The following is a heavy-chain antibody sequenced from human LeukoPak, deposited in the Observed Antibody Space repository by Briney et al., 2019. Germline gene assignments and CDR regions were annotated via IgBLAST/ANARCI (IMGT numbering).Heavy chain of an antibody. CDR3: ARDARLDLYVPDY. CDR2: INPNSGGT. CDR1: GGTFSSYA. Sequence: GASVKVSCKASGGTFSSYAISWVRQAPGQGLEWMGWINPNSGGTNYAQKFQGRVTMTRDTSISTAYMELSRLRSDDTAVYYCARDARLDLYVPDYWGQGTLVTVSS. D-gene: IGHD3-16*01. V-gene: IGHV1-2*02. J-gene: IGHJ4*02.